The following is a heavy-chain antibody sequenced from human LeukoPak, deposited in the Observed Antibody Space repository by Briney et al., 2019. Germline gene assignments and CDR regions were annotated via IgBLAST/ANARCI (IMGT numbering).Heavy chain of an antibody. Sequence: ASVKVSCKASGGTFSSYAISWVRQAPGQGLEWMGGIIPIFGTANYAQKFQGRVTITADESTSTAYMELSSLRSEDTAVYYCARDRGDGDYNFLWDYWGQGTLVTVSS. CDR1: GGTFSSYA. J-gene: IGHJ4*02. CDR2: IIPIFGTA. CDR3: ARDRGDGDYNFLWDY. D-gene: IGHD4-17*01. V-gene: IGHV1-69*13.